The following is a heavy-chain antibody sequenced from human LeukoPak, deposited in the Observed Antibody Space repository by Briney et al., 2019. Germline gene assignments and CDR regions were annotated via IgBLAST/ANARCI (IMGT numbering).Heavy chain of an antibody. CDR2: ISGSGGRT. CDR1: GFTFSSYA. D-gene: IGHD6-19*01. J-gene: IGHJ4*02. CDR3: AKGPLIEVAGTTWDY. V-gene: IGHV3-23*01. Sequence: GGSLRLSCAASGFTFSSYAMSWVRQFPGKGLEWVSAISGSGGRTYYADSVKGRLTISRDNSKNTLHLQMNSLRAEDTAVYYCAKGPLIEVAGTTWDYWGQGTLVTVSS.